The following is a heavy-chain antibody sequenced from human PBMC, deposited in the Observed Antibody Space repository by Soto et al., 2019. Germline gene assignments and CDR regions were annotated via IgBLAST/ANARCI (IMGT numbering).Heavy chain of an antibody. V-gene: IGHV1-2*02. Sequence: ASVKVSCKASGYTFTGHYMHWVRQAPGQGLEWMGWINPNSGGTNYAQKFQGRVTMTRDTSISTAYMELSRLRSDDTAVYYCAREYIYYDILTGYSPPYYYYGMDVWGQGTTVTVSS. CDR1: GYTFTGHY. CDR2: INPNSGGT. J-gene: IGHJ6*02. CDR3: AREYIYYDILTGYSPPYYYYGMDV. D-gene: IGHD3-9*01.